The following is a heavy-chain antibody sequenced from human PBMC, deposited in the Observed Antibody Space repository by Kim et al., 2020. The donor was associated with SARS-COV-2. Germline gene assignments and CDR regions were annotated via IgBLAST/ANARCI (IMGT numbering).Heavy chain of an antibody. CDR2: IYHSGST. D-gene: IGHD1-26*01. Sequence: SETLSLTCTVSGYSISSGYYWGWIRQPPGKGLEWIGSIYHSGSTYYNPSLKSLVTISVDTSKNQFSLKLSSVTAADTAVYYCARDFSGSYSNFDYWGQGTLVTVSS. CDR1: GYSISSGYY. J-gene: IGHJ4*02. CDR3: ARDFSGSYSNFDY. V-gene: IGHV4-38-2*02.